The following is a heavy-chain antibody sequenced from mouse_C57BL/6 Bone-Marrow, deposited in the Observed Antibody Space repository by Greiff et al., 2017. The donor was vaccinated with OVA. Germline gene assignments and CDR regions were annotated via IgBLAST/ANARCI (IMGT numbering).Heavy chain of an antibody. D-gene: IGHD5-5*01. Sequence: QVQLQQPGAELVRPGTSVKLSCKASGYTFTSYGMHWVKQRPGQGLEWIGVIDPSDSYTNYNQKFKGKATLTVDTSSSTAYMQLSSLTSEDSAVYYCASYRFAYWGQGTLVTVSA. V-gene: IGHV1-59*01. CDR1: GYTFTSYG. CDR2: IDPSDSYT. J-gene: IGHJ3*01. CDR3: ASYRFAY.